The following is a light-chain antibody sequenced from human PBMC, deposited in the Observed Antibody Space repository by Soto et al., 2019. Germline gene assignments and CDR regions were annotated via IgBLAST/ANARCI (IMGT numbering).Light chain of an antibody. CDR2: AAS. CDR3: QQSYYTLCT. J-gene: IGKJ1*01. V-gene: IGKV1-39*01. Sequence: DIQMTQSPSSLSASVGDRVTITCRASQSISSYLNWFQQKPGKAPKLLIYAASSLQSEVPSRFSVSGSGTDFTITIGSLQHEDVATYYCQQSYYTLCTFGKGTKVEIK. CDR1: QSISSY.